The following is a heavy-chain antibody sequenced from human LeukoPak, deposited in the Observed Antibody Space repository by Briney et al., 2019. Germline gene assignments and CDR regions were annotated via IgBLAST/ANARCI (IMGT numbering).Heavy chain of an antibody. CDR3: ATYSYTGGYYALDI. D-gene: IGHD3-22*01. Sequence: GESLKISCKGSGYSFTSYWIGWVRQMPGKGLEWMGIIYPGDSNTQYTPSFQDQVTISVDKSITTAYLQWSRLKASDTAMYYCATYSYTGGYYALDIWGQGTMVTVSS. CDR2: IYPGDSNT. J-gene: IGHJ3*02. CDR1: GYSFTSYW. V-gene: IGHV5-51*01.